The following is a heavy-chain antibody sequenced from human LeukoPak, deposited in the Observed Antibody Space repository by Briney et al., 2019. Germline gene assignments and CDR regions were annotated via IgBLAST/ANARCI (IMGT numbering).Heavy chain of an antibody. J-gene: IGHJ4*02. Sequence: GGSLRLSCAASGFTFSSYSMNWVRQAPGKGLEWVSSIGSSSSYIYYADSVKGRFTISRDNAKNSLYLQMNSLRAEDTAVYYCARGNDFWSGYYFDYWGQGTLVTVSS. CDR1: GFTFSSYS. V-gene: IGHV3-21*01. CDR3: ARGNDFWSGYYFDY. CDR2: IGSSSSYI. D-gene: IGHD3-3*01.